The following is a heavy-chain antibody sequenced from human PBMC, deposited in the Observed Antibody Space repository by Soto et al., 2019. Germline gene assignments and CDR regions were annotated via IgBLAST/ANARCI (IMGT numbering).Heavy chain of an antibody. CDR2: IDWDDDK. D-gene: IGHD3-10*01. J-gene: IGHJ5*02. V-gene: IGHV2-70*01. CDR1: GFSLRTSGMC. CDR3: ARTNTTYGSWSYLLYNWFDP. Sequence: SGPTLVNPTQTLTLTCTFSGFSLRTSGMCVSWIRQPPGKALEWLALIDWDDDKYYSTSLKTRLTISKDTSKNQVVLTMTNMDPVDTATYYCARTNTTYGSWSYLLYNWFDPWGQGTLLTVSS.